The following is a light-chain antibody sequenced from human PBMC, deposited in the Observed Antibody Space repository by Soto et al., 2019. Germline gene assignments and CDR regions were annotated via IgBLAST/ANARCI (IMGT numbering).Light chain of an antibody. Sequence: AIQLTQSPSSLSASVGDRVTITCRASQGISTNLAWYQQRPGKAPKVLIYDASSLESGVTSRFSGGGSGTDFTLTISSLQPEDFATYYCQQFSNFPFAFGGGTKVDI. CDR1: QGISTN. CDR3: QQFSNFPFA. J-gene: IGKJ4*01. V-gene: IGKV1D-13*01. CDR2: DAS.